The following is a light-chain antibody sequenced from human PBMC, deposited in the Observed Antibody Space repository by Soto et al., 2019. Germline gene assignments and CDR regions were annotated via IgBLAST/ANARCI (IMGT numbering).Light chain of an antibody. CDR2: AAS. J-gene: IGKJ3*01. Sequence: DLQLTQYQSSLSASLGDIVTITCRSSRGISSYLAWYQQKSGKVPKLLIYAASTLQSGVPSRFSGGGSGTDFTLTISSLQPDDVASYYCQKYDSVPFTFGPGTKLAIK. CDR1: RGISSY. CDR3: QKYDSVPFT. V-gene: IGKV1-27*01.